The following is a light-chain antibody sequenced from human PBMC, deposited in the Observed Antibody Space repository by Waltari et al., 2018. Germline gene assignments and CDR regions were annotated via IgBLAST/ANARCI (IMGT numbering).Light chain of an antibody. Sequence: DIQMTQSPSTLSASVVDGVNITCRASHSISHWLAWYQQKPGNAPKLLIYKASLLESGVPSRFSGSGSGTDLRLTISSLQPDDFATDYCQQYYDYPWTFGQGTNVE. CDR1: HSISHW. V-gene: IGKV1-5*03. CDR2: KAS. CDR3: QQYYDYPWT. J-gene: IGKJ1*01.